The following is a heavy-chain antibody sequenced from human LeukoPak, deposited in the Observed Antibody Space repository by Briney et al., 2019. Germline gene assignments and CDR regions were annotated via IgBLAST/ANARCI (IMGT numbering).Heavy chain of an antibody. CDR1: GFTFSSYA. Sequence: PGGSLRLSCAASGFTFSSYAMSWVRQAPGKGLEWVSAISGSGGSTYYADSVKGRFTISRDNSKNTLYLQMNSLRAEDTAVYYCARDRRAAAGTHYYMDVWGKGTTVTVSS. J-gene: IGHJ6*03. CDR2: ISGSGGST. V-gene: IGHV3-23*01. D-gene: IGHD6-13*01. CDR3: ARDRRAAAGTHYYMDV.